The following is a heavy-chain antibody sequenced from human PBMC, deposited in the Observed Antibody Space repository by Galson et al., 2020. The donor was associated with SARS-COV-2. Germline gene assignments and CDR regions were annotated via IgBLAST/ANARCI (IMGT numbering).Heavy chain of an antibody. J-gene: IGHJ3*02. D-gene: IGHD2-2*01. CDR3: ARRPTIVVASTTMNAFDI. Sequence: SETLSLTCAVYVDSFSGYYWSWIRQPPGKGLEWIGEINHSGSINYNPSLKSRVTLSVDTSKNQFSLKMTSVTAADTAVYYCARRPTIVVASTTMNAFDIWGQGTMVIVSS. CDR1: VDSFSGYY. V-gene: IGHV4-34*01. CDR2: INHSGSI.